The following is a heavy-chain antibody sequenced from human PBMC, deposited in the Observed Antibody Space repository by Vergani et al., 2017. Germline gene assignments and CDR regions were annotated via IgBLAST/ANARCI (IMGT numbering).Heavy chain of an antibody. J-gene: IGHJ4*02. D-gene: IGHD6-13*01. Sequence: EVQLVESGGGLVKPGGSLRLSCAASGFTFSSYSMNWVRQAPGKGLEWVSSISSSSSYIYYADSVKGRFTISRDNAKNLLYLQMNSLRAEDTAVYYCASLVYSSSSYYFDYWGQGTLVTVSS. V-gene: IGHV3-21*01. CDR1: GFTFSSYS. CDR2: ISSSSSYI. CDR3: ASLVYSSSSYYFDY.